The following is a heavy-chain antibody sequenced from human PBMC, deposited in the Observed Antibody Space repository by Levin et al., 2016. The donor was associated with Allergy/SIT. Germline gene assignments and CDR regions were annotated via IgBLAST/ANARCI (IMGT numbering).Heavy chain of an antibody. CDR1: GYTFTSYA. Sequence: SVKVSCKASGYTFTSYAINWVRQAPGQGLEWIGWIVVGSGNTNYAQKFQERVTITRDMSTSTAYMELSSLRSEDTAVYYCAAGLSYGPGNEDYWGQGTLVTVSS. D-gene: IGHD5-18*01. CDR2: IVVGSGNT. CDR3: AAGLSYGPGNEDY. V-gene: IGHV1-58*02. J-gene: IGHJ4*02.